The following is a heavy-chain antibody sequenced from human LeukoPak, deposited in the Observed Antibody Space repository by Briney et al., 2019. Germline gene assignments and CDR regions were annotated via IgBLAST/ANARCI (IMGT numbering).Heavy chain of an antibody. D-gene: IGHD5-24*01. J-gene: IGHJ4*02. CDR2: INAGNGNT. Sequence: GASVKVSCKASGYIFTRYAIHWVRQAPGQRLEWMGWINAGNGNTRYSQRFQGRVTITRDTSASTAYMELSSLTSEDTAVYYCARGRWSATTASYYLDFWGQGTLVTVSS. CDR1: GYIFTRYA. CDR3: ARGRWSATTASYYLDF. V-gene: IGHV1-3*01.